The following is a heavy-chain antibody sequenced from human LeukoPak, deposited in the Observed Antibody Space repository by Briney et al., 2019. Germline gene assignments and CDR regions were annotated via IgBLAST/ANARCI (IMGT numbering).Heavy chain of an antibody. CDR2: ITDSGRKT. D-gene: IGHD4-17*01. J-gene: IGHJ4*02. Sequence: GGSLRLSCAASGLTFSNYAMNWVRQASGKGLEWVSGITDSGRKTYYADSVKGRFSISRDNSRNTVYLQMSDLRAEDTAVYYCAKITKATTPNYWGQGTLATVSS. CDR1: GLTFSNYA. CDR3: AKITKATTPNY. V-gene: IGHV3-23*01.